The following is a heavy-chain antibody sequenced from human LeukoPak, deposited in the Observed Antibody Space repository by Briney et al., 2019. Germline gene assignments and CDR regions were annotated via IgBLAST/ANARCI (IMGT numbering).Heavy chain of an antibody. CDR3: ASPRGYQPLQFDY. V-gene: IGHV4-39*01. J-gene: IGHJ4*02. Sequence: PSETLSLTCTVSGGSISSSSYYWGWIRQPPGKGLEWIGSIYYSGSTYYNPSLKSRVTISVDTSKNQFSLKLSSVTAADTAVYYCASPRGYQPLQFDYWGQGTLVTVSS. CDR1: GGSISSSSYY. D-gene: IGHD2-2*01. CDR2: IYYSGST.